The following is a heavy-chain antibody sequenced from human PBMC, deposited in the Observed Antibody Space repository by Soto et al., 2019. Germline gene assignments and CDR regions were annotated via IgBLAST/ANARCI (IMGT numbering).Heavy chain of an antibody. Sequence: ASVKVSCKASGYTFTGYYMHWVRQAPGQGLEWMGWINPNSGGTNYAQKFQGWVTMTRDTSISTAYMELSRLRSDDTAVYYCARDIGYCSGGSCYGGSGPQRKATKSYYFYNGTELCGHRTTV. J-gene: IGHJ6*02. CDR1: GYTFTGYY. CDR2: INPNSGGT. CDR3: ARDIGYCSGGSCYGGSGPQRKATKSYYFYNGTEL. V-gene: IGHV1-2*04. D-gene: IGHD2-15*01.